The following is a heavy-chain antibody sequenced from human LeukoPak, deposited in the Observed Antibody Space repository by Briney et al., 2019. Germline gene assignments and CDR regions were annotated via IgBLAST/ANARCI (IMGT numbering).Heavy chain of an antibody. CDR2: HYSDGNS. Sequence: AGGSLRLSCAASGFTVITNDMTWVRQAPGKGLEWVSVHYSDGNSKYADSVQGRFTISRDNSKNTLYLEMNSLSPDDTAVYCCARGVEPLAANTLAYWGQGTLVTVSS. CDR1: GFTVITND. D-gene: IGHD1-14*01. J-gene: IGHJ4*02. CDR3: ARGVEPLAANTLAY. V-gene: IGHV3-53*01.